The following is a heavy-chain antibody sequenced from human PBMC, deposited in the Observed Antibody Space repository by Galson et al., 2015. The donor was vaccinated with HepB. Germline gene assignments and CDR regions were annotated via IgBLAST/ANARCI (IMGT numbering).Heavy chain of an antibody. V-gene: IGHV2-70*11. D-gene: IGHD3-10*01. CDR2: IDWDDDK. J-gene: IGHJ6*02. Sequence: PALVKPTPTLTLTCTFSGFSLSTRGMCVSRIRQPPGKALEWLARIDWDDDKYYSTSLKTRLTISKDTSKNQVVLTMTNMDPVDTATYYCARTIRGVIITGYCYYGMDVWGQGTTVTVSS. CDR1: GFSLSTRGMC. CDR3: ARTIRGVIITGYCYYGMDV.